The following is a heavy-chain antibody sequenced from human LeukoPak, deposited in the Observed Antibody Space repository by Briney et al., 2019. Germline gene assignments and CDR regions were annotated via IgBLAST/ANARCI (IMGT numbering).Heavy chain of an antibody. D-gene: IGHD6-19*01. J-gene: IGHJ4*02. CDR3: ARDGSHWSSFHY. CDR2: IIPIFGTA. Sequence: SVKVSCKASGGTFSSYAISWVRQAPGQGLEWMGGIIPIFGTANYAQKFQGRVTITTDESTSTAYMELSSLRSEDTAVYYCARDGSHWSSFHYWGQGTLVIVSS. V-gene: IGHV1-69*05. CDR1: GGTFSSYA.